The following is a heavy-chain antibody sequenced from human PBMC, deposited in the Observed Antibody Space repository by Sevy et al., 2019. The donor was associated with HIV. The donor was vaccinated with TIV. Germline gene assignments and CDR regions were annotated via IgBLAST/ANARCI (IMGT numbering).Heavy chain of an antibody. Sequence: SQTLSLTCAISGDSVSSNSAAWNWIRQSPSRGLEWLGRTYYRSKWYNDYAVSVKSRITINPDTSKNQFSLQLNSVTPEDTAVYYCAREDLEIGGGANYYYYYMDVWGKGTTVTVSS. CDR3: AREDLEIGGGANYYYYYMDV. D-gene: IGHD1-26*01. V-gene: IGHV6-1*01. CDR1: GDSVSSNSAA. J-gene: IGHJ6*03. CDR2: TYYRSKWYN.